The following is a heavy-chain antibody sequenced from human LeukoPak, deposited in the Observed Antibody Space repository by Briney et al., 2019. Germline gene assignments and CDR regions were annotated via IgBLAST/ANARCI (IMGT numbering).Heavy chain of an antibody. J-gene: IGHJ4*02. V-gene: IGHV3-9*01. Sequence: PGGSLRLPCAASGFTLDDYAMHWVRQAPGKGLEGVSGISWNSGSIGYADSVKGRFTISRDNAKNTLYLQMNSLRAEDTAVYYCAKGTQNSGWAYWGQGTLVTVSS. CDR2: ISWNSGSI. D-gene: IGHD6-19*01. CDR1: GFTLDDYA. CDR3: AKGTQNSGWAY.